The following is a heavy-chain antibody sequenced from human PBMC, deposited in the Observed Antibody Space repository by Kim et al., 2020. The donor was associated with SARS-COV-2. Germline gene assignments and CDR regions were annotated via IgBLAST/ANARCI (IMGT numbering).Heavy chain of an antibody. CDR2: IYHSGNT. Sequence: SETLSLTCIVSGGSIRSGGYYWNWIRQLPGKGLEWIGYIYHSGNTYYNPSLKSRVTISVDTSKNQVSLKLSSVTAADTAVYYCARCYDTGGNYPYGMDVWGQGTTVTVSS. J-gene: IGHJ6*02. CDR3: ARCYDTGGNYPYGMDV. D-gene: IGHD3-22*01. CDR1: GGSIRSGGYY. V-gene: IGHV4-31*02.